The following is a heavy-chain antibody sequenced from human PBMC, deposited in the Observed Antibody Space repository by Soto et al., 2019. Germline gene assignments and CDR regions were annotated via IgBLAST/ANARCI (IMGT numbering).Heavy chain of an antibody. J-gene: IGHJ3*02. CDR2: IKQDGSEK. Sequence: EVQLVASGGGLVQPGGSLRLSCAASGFTFSSYWMSWVRQAPGKGLEWVANIKQDGSEKYYVDSVKGRFTISRDNAKNSLYLQMNSLRAEDTAVYYCARDPTLTTVTTFAFDIWGQGTMVTVSS. CDR3: ARDPTLTTVTTFAFDI. V-gene: IGHV3-7*01. CDR1: GFTFSSYW. D-gene: IGHD4-17*01.